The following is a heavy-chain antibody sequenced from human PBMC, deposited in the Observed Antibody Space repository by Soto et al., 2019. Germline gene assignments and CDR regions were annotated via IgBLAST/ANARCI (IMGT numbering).Heavy chain of an antibody. CDR2: IYYSGST. CDR3: ARGIAVAGLFDY. V-gene: IGHV4-31*03. CDR1: GGSISSGGYY. Sequence: PSETLSLTCTVSGGSISSGGYYWSWIRQHPGEGLEWIGYIYYSGSTYYNPSLKSRVTISVDTSKNQFSLKLSSVTAADTAVYYCARGIAVAGLFDYWGQGTLVTVSS. D-gene: IGHD6-19*01. J-gene: IGHJ4*02.